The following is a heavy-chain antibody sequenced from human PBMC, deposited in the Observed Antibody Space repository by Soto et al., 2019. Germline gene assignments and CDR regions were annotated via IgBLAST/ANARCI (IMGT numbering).Heavy chain of an antibody. Sequence: GASVKVSCKASGYTFTSYDINWVRQATGQGLEWMGWMNPNSGNTGYAQKFQGRVTMTRNTSISTAYMELSSLRSEDTAVYYCAKTLIAAAHSFDPWGQGTLVTVSS. D-gene: IGHD6-13*01. CDR1: GYTFTSYD. CDR3: AKTLIAAAHSFDP. J-gene: IGHJ5*02. V-gene: IGHV1-8*01. CDR2: MNPNSGNT.